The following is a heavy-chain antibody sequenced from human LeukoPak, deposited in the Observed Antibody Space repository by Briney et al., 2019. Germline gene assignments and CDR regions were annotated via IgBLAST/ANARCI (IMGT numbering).Heavy chain of an antibody. CDR2: INPSGGSI. CDR3: ARGRNYYDSSGYYYEGDAFDI. D-gene: IGHD3-22*01. J-gene: IGHJ3*02. Sequence: ASVKVSCKASGYIFSSYYMYWVRQAPGQGLEWMGIINPSGGSIRYAQKLQGRVTMTRDTSTSTVYMELSSLRFEDTAVYYCARGRNYYDSSGYYYEGDAFDIWGQGTMVTVSS. CDR1: GYIFSSYY. V-gene: IGHV1-46*04.